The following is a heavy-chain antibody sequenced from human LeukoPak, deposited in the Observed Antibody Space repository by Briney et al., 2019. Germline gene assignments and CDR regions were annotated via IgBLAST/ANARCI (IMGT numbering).Heavy chain of an antibody. D-gene: IGHD6-19*01. CDR1: GGTFSSYA. V-gene: IGHV1-69*04. J-gene: IGHJ4*02. Sequence: GASVKVSCKASGGTFSSYAISWVRQAPGQGLEWMGRIIPILGIANYAQKFQGRVTITADKSTSTAYMELSSLRSEDTAVYYCARLRERQWLVPDYWGQGTLVTVSS. CDR3: ARLRERQWLVPDY. CDR2: IIPILGIA.